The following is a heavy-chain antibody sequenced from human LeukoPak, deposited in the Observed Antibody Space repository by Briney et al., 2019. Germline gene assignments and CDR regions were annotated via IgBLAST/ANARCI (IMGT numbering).Heavy chain of an antibody. CDR1: GFTFSTYA. CDR2: ISGSGGST. CDR3: AKTAVPASIDYYYYGMDV. J-gene: IGHJ6*02. Sequence: GSLRLSCAASGFTFSTYAMSWVRQAPGKGLEWVSAISGSGGSTYYTDSVKGRFSISRDNSKNTLFLQMNSLRAEDTAVYYCAKTAVPASIDYYYYGMDVWGQGTTVTVSS. D-gene: IGHD2-2*01. V-gene: IGHV3-23*01.